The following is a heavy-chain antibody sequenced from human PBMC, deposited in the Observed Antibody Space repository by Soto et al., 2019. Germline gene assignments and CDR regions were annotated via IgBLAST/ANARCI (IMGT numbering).Heavy chain of an antibody. D-gene: IGHD1-26*01. V-gene: IGHV1-69*01. CDR2: IIPIFGTA. CDR1: GGTFSTYA. CDR3: ARDRGSLVGATNEFDY. Sequence: QVQLVQSGAEVKKPGSSVKVSCKASGGTFSTYAISWVRQAPGQGLEWMGGIIPIFGTANYAQKFQGRVTITADESTSTAYMELSSLRSEDTAVYYCARDRGSLVGATNEFDYWGQGTLVTVSS. J-gene: IGHJ4*02.